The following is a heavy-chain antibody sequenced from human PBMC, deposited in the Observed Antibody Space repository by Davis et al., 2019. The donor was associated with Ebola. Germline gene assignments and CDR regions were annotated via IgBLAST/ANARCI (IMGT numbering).Heavy chain of an antibody. CDR2: THHDETKK. Sequence: GGSLRLSCQASGFTLSSYGMHWVRQAPGKGLEWVARTHHDETKKEYAASVRGRFTISRDNSKNTLYVQMNSLRVEDTAVYYCTRDQTTYASATTYYFDSWGQGTLVTVSS. V-gene: IGHV3-30*02. J-gene: IGHJ4*02. CDR3: TRDQTTYASATTYYFDS. D-gene: IGHD2-8*01. CDR1: GFTLSSYG.